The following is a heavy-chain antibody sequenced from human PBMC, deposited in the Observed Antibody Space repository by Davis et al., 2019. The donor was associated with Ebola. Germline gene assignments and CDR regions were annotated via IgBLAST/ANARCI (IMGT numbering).Heavy chain of an antibody. CDR1: GFTFSGSA. CDR2: IRSKANSYAT. D-gene: IGHD6-19*01. CDR3: TAVAGTSDY. Sequence: GGSLRLSCAASGFTFSGSAMHWVRQASGKGLEWVGRIRSKANSYATAYAASVKGRFTISRDDSKNTAYLQMNSLKTKDTAVYYCTAVAGTSDYWGQGTLVTVSS. V-gene: IGHV3-73*01. J-gene: IGHJ4*02.